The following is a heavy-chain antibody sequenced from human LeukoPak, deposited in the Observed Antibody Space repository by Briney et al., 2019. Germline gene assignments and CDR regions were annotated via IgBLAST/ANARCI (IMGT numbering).Heavy chain of an antibody. Sequence: SETLSLTCTVSGGSVSSYYWSWIRQPPGKGLEWIGYIYYSGSTNYNPSLKSRVTISVDTSKNQFSLKLSSVTAADTAVYYRARAAALSRGYYYYGMDVWGQGTTVTVSS. V-gene: IGHV4-59*08. CDR3: ARAAALSRGYYYYGMDV. J-gene: IGHJ6*02. D-gene: IGHD6-13*01. CDR2: IYYSGST. CDR1: GGSVSSYY.